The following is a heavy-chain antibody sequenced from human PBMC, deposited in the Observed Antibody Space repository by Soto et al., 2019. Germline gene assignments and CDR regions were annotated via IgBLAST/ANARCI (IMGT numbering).Heavy chain of an antibody. V-gene: IGHV1-2*04. CDR2: INPNSGGT. CDR3: ARDSXPREGPIXVPTFYDFWSGYPRPYYYYGMDV. Sequence: ASVKVSCKASGYTFTGYYMHWVRQAPGQGLERMGWINPNSGGTNYAQKFQGWVTMTRDTSISTAYMELSWLRSDDTAVYYCARDSXPREGPIXVPTFYDFWSGYPRPYYYYGMDVWGQGTTVTVSX. CDR1: GYTFTGYY. J-gene: IGHJ6*02. D-gene: IGHD3-3*01.